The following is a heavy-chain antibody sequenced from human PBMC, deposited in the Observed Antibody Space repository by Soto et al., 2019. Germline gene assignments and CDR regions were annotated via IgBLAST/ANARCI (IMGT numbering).Heavy chain of an antibody. CDR3: ARCLRFLEWLYPNYYYMDV. Sequence: PSETLSLTCAVYGGSFSGYYWSWIRQPPGKGLEWIGEINHSGSTNYNPYLKSRVTISVDTSKNQFSLKLSSVTAADTAVYYCARCLRFLEWLYPNYYYMDVWGKGTTVTVSS. V-gene: IGHV4-34*01. CDR2: INHSGST. CDR1: GGSFSGYY. D-gene: IGHD3-3*01. J-gene: IGHJ6*03.